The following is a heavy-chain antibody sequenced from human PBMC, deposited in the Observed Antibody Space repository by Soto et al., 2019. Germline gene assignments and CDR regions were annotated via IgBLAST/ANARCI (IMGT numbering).Heavy chain of an antibody. Sequence: EVQLVESGGGLVQPGRSLRLSCAASGFTFDDYAMHWVRQAPGKGLEWVSGISWNSGSIGYADSVKGRFTISRDNAKNSLYPQMNSLRAEDTALYYCAKGLLEYWYFDLWGRGTLVTVSS. V-gene: IGHV3-9*01. CDR1: GFTFDDYA. J-gene: IGHJ2*01. CDR3: AKGLLEYWYFDL. CDR2: ISWNSGSI. D-gene: IGHD3-10*01.